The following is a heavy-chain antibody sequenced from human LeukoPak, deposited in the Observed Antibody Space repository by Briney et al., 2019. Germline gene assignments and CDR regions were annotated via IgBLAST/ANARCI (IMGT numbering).Heavy chain of an antibody. Sequence: PGGSLRLSCVVSGFTFSDYAMAWVRQAPGKGLEWVSGITSSGSATYYGDSVKGGFTISRDNSNDTLYLQMNSLRAEDTAMYYCAKDDDGSDYHDWYFDLWGRGALISVSS. CDR1: GFTFSDYA. CDR3: AKDDDGSDYHDWYFDL. CDR2: ITSSGSAT. D-gene: IGHD4-17*01. J-gene: IGHJ2*01. V-gene: IGHV3-23*01.